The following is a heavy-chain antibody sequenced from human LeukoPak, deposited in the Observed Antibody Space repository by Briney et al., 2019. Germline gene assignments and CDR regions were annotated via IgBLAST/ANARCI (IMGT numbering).Heavy chain of an antibody. CDR1: GGSISNSAYY. CDR3: ASSFYDFWRDDD. CDR2: TSYSGSS. J-gene: IGHJ4*02. D-gene: IGHD3-3*01. Sequence: SETLSLTCTVCGGSISNSAYYCGWIRQPPGKGLEWIGTTSYSGSSYYNPSLQSRVIISVDTSKNQFSLRLTSVTAADTAVYYCASSFYDFWRDDDWGQGTLVTVSS. V-gene: IGHV4-39*07.